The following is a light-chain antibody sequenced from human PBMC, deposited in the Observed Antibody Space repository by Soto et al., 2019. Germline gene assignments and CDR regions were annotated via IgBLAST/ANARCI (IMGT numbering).Light chain of an antibody. CDR3: SSYTSSSTHVV. J-gene: IGLJ2*01. Sequence: QSVLTQPASVSGSPGQSITISCTGTSSDVGGYNYVSWYQQRPGKAPKLMLYDVSNRPSGVSNRFSGSKSGNTASLTISGLQAEDEADYYCSSYTSSSTHVVFGGGTKLTVL. CDR2: DVS. CDR1: SSDVGGYNY. V-gene: IGLV2-14*01.